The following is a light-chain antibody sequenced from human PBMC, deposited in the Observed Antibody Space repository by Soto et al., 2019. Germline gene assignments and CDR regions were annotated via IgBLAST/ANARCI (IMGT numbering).Light chain of an antibody. CDR2: GAS. Sequence: ILMTQSPTTLSASPGERATLSCRASQSIMSSLAWYQQKPGQAPRLLFYGASTRATGIPDRFSGSGSGTEFTLTISSLQSEDFATYYCHQTFSTRSWTFGQGTKVEIK. CDR3: HQTFSTRSWT. J-gene: IGKJ1*01. CDR1: QSIMSS. V-gene: IGKV3-15*01.